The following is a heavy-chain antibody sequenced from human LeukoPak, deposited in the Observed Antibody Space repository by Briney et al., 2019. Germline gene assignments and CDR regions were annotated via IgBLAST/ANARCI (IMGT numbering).Heavy chain of an antibody. CDR2: IYYSGST. V-gene: IGHV4-59*01. D-gene: IGHD3-10*01. CDR1: GGSISSYY. J-gene: IGHJ4*02. CDR3: ARDPYGSGSYRFDY. Sequence: SETLSLTCTVSGGSISSYYWSWIRQPPGKGLEWIGYIYYSGSTNYNPSLKSRVTISVDMSKNQFSLKLSSVTAADTAVYYCARDPYGSGSYRFDYWGQGTLVTVSS.